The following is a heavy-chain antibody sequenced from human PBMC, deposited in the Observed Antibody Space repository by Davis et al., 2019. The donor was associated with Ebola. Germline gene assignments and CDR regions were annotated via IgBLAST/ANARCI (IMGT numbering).Heavy chain of an antibody. CDR2: IWYDGSNK. Sequence: GESLKISCAASGFTFSSYGMHWVRQAPGKGLEWVAVIWYDGSNKYYADSVKGRFTISRDNSKNTLYLQMNSLRAEDTAVYYCAKEIPIVGATHYWGQGTLVTVSS. V-gene: IGHV3-30*02. D-gene: IGHD1-26*01. J-gene: IGHJ4*02. CDR3: AKEIPIVGATHY. CDR1: GFTFSSYG.